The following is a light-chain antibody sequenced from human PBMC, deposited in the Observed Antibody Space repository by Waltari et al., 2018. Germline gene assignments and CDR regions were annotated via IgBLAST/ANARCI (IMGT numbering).Light chain of an antibody. CDR2: GAS. Sequence: ELVLTQSPGSLSSSPGERVTLSCRASQSVSRALAWYQQKPGQAPRLLIFGASNRATGIPDRFSGSGSETDFSLTISRLGPEDFAVYYCQHYVRLPATFGRGTKVEIK. CDR3: QHYVRLPAT. CDR1: QSVSRA. J-gene: IGKJ1*01. V-gene: IGKV3-20*01.